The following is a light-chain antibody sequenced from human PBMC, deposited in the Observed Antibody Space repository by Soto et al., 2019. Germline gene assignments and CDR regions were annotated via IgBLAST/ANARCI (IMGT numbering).Light chain of an antibody. CDR3: QQRGSWPWLT. J-gene: IGKJ4*01. CDR1: QTVTNY. Sequence: EIVLKQSPGTLSLSPGERATLSCRTSQTVTNYLAWYQQKPGQAPRLVIYAASHRATGIPARFSGSGSGTDFTLTINSLEPEDSAVYYCQQRGSWPWLTFGGGTRVEIK. CDR2: AAS. V-gene: IGKV3-11*01.